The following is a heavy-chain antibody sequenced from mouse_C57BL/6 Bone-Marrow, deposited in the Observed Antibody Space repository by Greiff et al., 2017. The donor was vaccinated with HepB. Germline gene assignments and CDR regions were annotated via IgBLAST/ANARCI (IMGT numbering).Heavy chain of an antibody. D-gene: IGHD3-3*01. J-gene: IGHJ2*01. CDR1: GYSITSGYY. Sequence: EVQRVESGPGLVKPSQSLSLTCSVTGYSITSGYYWNWIRQFPGNKLEWMGYISYDGSNNYNPSLKNRISITRDTSTNQFFLKLNSVTTEDTATYYCARDRGGYWGQGTTLTVSS. V-gene: IGHV3-6*01. CDR3: ARDRGGY. CDR2: ISYDGSN.